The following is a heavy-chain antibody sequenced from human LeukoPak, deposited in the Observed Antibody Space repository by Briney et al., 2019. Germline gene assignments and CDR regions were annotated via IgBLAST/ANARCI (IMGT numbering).Heavy chain of an antibody. V-gene: IGHV4-59*12. CDR3: ARFVTAAYFFDY. Sequence: SETLSLTCTVSGGSIDNYHWSWIRQPPGKGLEWIGYIYYSGSTYNNPSLKSRITISLDRSKNQFSLKLSSVTAADTAVYYCARFVTAAYFFDYWGQGTLVTVSS. CDR1: GGSIDNYH. J-gene: IGHJ4*02. D-gene: IGHD3-10*01. CDR2: IYYSGST.